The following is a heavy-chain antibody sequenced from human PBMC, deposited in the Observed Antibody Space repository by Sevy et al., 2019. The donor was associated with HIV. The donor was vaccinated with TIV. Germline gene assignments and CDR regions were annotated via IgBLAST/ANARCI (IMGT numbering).Heavy chain of an antibody. V-gene: IGHV3-30*18. J-gene: IGHJ4*02. D-gene: IGHD6-13*01. CDR1: GLTFDTYG. Sequence: GGSLRLSCAASGLTFDTYGMHWVRQTPGKGLEWVAVISSDGNTKYYGDTVKGRFTVSRDNSKSKLYLQMNSLRTEDTAIYFCAKDSRYTINWYPGFWGQGTLVTVSS. CDR3: AKDSRYTINWYPGF. CDR2: ISSDGNTK.